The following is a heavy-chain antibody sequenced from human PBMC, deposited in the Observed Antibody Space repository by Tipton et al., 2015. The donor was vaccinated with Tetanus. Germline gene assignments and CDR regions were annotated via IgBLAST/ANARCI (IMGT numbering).Heavy chain of an antibody. CDR2: IFYSGRT. Sequence: TLSLTCTVSSGSLSSSYWSWIRQPPGKGLEWIGYIFYSGRTTYNPSLQSRVTISLDRSKNQFSPNLISVTTADTAVYFCARKVVGATLDYWGQGSLVTVSS. V-gene: IGHV4-59*01. CDR1: SGSLSSSY. CDR3: ARKVVGATLDY. J-gene: IGHJ4*02. D-gene: IGHD1-26*01.